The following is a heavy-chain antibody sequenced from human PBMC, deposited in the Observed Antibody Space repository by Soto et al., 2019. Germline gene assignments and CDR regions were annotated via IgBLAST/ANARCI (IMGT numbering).Heavy chain of an antibody. CDR2: INPNSGGT. CDR3: ARYCSSTSCPNGMDV. J-gene: IGHJ6*02. D-gene: IGHD2-2*01. Sequence: ASVKVSCKASGYTFTGYYMHWVRQAPGQGLEWMGWINPNSGGTNYAQKFQGWVTMTRDTSISTAYMELSRLRSDDTAVYYCARYCSSTSCPNGMDVWGQGTTVTVSS. CDR1: GYTFTGYY. V-gene: IGHV1-2*04.